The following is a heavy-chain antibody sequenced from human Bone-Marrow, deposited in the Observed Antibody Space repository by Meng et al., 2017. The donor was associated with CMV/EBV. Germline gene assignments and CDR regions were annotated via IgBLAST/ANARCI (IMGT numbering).Heavy chain of an antibody. CDR3: AREGEAYSSSSEEKPVTGMDV. J-gene: IGHJ6*02. CDR2: ISSSSYI. Sequence: GGSLRLSCAASGFTFSSYSMNWVRQAPGKGLEWVSSISSSSYIYYADSVKGRFTISRDNAKNSLYLQMNSLRAEDTAVYYCAREGEAYSSSSEEKPVTGMDVWGQGTTVTV. D-gene: IGHD6-6*01. CDR1: GFTFSSYS. V-gene: IGHV3-21*01.